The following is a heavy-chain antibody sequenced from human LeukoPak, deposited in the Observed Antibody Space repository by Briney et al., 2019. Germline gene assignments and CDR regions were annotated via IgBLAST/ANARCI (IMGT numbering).Heavy chain of an antibody. Sequence: ASVKVSCKAFGYTFTSNYMHWVRQAPGQGPEWMGVISPSGGSTTYAQKLQGRVTMTTDTSTSTAYMELRSLRSDDTAVYYCARVLRFLEWLFEPSSGDYYYMDVWGKGTTVTVSS. D-gene: IGHD3-3*01. CDR1: GYTFTSNY. J-gene: IGHJ6*03. CDR3: ARVLRFLEWLFEPSSGDYYYMDV. CDR2: ISPSGGST. V-gene: IGHV1-46*01.